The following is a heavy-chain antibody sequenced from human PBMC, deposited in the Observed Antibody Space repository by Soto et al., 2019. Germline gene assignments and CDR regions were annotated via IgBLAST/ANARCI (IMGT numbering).Heavy chain of an antibody. CDR1: GFTFSSYA. D-gene: IGHD6-19*01. Sequence: EVQLLESGGGLVQPGGSLRLSCAASGFTFSSYAMSWVRQAPGRGLGWVSAISGSGGSTYYADSVKGRFTISRDNSKNTLYLQMNSLRAEDTAVYYCAKDRGLQWQGWFDPWGQGTLVTVSS. J-gene: IGHJ5*02. CDR2: ISGSGGST. CDR3: AKDRGLQWQGWFDP. V-gene: IGHV3-23*01.